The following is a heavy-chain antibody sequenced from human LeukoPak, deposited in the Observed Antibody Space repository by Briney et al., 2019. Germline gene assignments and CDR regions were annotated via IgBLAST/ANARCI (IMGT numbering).Heavy chain of an antibody. Sequence: SETLSLTCTVSGGSISSYYWSWIRQPPGKGLEWIGYIYYSGSTNYNPSLKSRVTISVDTSKNQFSLKLSSVTAADTAVYYCARDIAADGTWFDPWGQGTLVTVSS. J-gene: IGHJ5*02. CDR1: GGSISSYY. D-gene: IGHD6-13*01. CDR2: IYYSGST. CDR3: ARDIAADGTWFDP. V-gene: IGHV4-59*12.